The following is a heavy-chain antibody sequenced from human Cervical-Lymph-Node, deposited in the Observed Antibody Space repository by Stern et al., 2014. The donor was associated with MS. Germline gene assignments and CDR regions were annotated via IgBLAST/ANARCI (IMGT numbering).Heavy chain of an antibody. CDR1: GGTFSSYA. CDR2: IIPVLGTT. Sequence: QLVQSGAEVKKPGSSVKVSCKASGGTFSSYAFSWVRQAPGQGLEWMGGIIPVLGTTTYEQKFQGRVTITADESTSTVYMELRSLRSEDTAVYYCARDRGYCSGRSCYAIDWFDPWGQGALVTVSS. J-gene: IGHJ5*02. CDR3: ARDRGYCSGRSCYAIDWFDP. D-gene: IGHD2-15*01. V-gene: IGHV1-69*01.